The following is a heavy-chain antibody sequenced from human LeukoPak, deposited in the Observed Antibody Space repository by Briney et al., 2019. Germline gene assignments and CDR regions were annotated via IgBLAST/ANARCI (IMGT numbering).Heavy chain of an antibody. D-gene: IGHD2-15*01. CDR2: ISYDGSNK. CDR1: GFTFSSYA. J-gene: IGHJ6*02. Sequence: GGSLRLSCAASGFTFSSYAMHWVRQAPGKGLEWVAVISYDGSNKYYADSVKGRFTVSRDNSKNTLYLQMNSLRAEDTAVYYCARTRYCSGGSCYSPYYYYYAMDVWGQGTTVTVSS. CDR3: ARTRYCSGGSCYSPYYYYYAMDV. V-gene: IGHV3-30-3*01.